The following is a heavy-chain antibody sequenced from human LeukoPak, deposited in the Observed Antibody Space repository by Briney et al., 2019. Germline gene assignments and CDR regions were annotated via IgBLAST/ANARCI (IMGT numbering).Heavy chain of an antibody. J-gene: IGHJ5*02. CDR2: ITSSGGTT. CDR1: GFTFSNCA. Sequence: GGSLRLSCAASGFTFSNCAMYWIRQAPGKGLEWVAAITSSGGTTYYADSVKGRFSISRDNSNNTLYLQMDSLRAEDTAVYYCAKAAYSTWFDPWSQGTLVTVSS. V-gene: IGHV3-23*01. D-gene: IGHD2-15*01. CDR3: AKAAYSTWFDP.